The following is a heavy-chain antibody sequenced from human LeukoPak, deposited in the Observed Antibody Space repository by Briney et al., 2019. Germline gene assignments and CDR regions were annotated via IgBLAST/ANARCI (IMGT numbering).Heavy chain of an antibody. J-gene: IGHJ3*02. CDR3: ARDLYYDILTGYYLDSDAFDI. V-gene: IGHV3-21*01. D-gene: IGHD3-9*01. CDR2: ISSSSYI. CDR1: GFTFSSYS. Sequence: GGSLRLSCAASGFTFSSYSMNWVRQAPGKGLEWVSSISSSSYIYYADSAKGRFTISRDNAKNSLYLQMNSLRAEDTAVYYCARDLYYDILTGYYLDSDAFDIWGQGTMVTVSS.